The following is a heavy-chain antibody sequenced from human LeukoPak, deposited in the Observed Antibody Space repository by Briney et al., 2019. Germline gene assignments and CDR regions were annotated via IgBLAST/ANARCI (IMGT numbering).Heavy chain of an antibody. Sequence: GGSLRLSCAASGFTFSSYAMHWVRQAPGKGLEWVAVISYDGSNKYYADSVKGRFTISRDNSKNTLYLQMNSLRAEDTAVYYCALGNYDSSGYYYYNYWGQGTLVTVSS. CDR3: ALGNYDSSGYYYYNY. CDR2: ISYDGSNK. CDR1: GFTFSSYA. J-gene: IGHJ4*02. D-gene: IGHD3-22*01. V-gene: IGHV3-30-3*01.